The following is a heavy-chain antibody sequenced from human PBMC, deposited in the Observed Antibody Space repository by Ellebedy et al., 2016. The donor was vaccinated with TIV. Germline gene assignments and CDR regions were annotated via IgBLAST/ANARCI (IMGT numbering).Heavy chain of an antibody. CDR2: IYHSGTT. CDR1: VGSVTGSIYY. Sequence: SETLSLTXTVSVGSVTGSIYYWGWIRQPPGKGLEWIGSIYHSGTTYYNPSLKSRVTISVDTSKKQVSLKLSSVTAADTAIYYCVYGRAVDAYDIWGQGTMVTVSS. CDR3: VYGRAVDAYDI. J-gene: IGHJ3*02. V-gene: IGHV4-39*01. D-gene: IGHD4-17*01.